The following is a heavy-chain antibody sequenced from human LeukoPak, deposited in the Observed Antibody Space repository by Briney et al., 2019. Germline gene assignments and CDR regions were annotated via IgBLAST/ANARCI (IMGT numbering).Heavy chain of an antibody. CDR2: IYTSGST. J-gene: IGHJ3*02. CDR3: ARTWIEVVMGAFDS. D-gene: IGHD3-22*01. CDR1: GGSISSGSYY. Sequence: SETLSLTCTVSGGSISSGSYYWSWIRQPAGKGLEWIGRIYTSGSTNYNPSLKSRVTISVDTSKNQFSLKLSSVTASDTAVYYCARTWIEVVMGAFDSWGQGTMVTVSS. V-gene: IGHV4-61*02.